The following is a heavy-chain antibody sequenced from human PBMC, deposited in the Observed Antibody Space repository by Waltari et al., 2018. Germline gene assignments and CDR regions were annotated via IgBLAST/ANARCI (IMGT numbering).Heavy chain of an antibody. Sequence: QVQLVQSGAEVKKPGASVKVSCKASGYTFTSYDINWVRQATGQGLEGMGWLNPTSRYTVYAQKFQGGITITRNSSISTANLELSSLRSKDTAVYYCARGIDYWCQGTLVTVSS. V-gene: IGHV1-8*01. J-gene: IGHJ4*02. CDR2: LNPTSRYT. CDR1: GYTFTSYD. CDR3: ARGIDY.